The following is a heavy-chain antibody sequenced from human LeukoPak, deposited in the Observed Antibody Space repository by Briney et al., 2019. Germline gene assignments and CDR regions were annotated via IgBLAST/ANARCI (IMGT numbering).Heavy chain of an antibody. Sequence: GGSLRLSCAASGFTVSSNFMTWVRQAPGTGLEWVSVIYTSGTTYYADSVKGRFTISRDNAKNTLYLQMNSLRAEDTAVYYCVRDWGYDSSGYWQKYFDTWGQGTLVTVSS. J-gene: IGHJ4*02. V-gene: IGHV3-53*01. CDR3: VRDWGYDSSGYWQKYFDT. CDR1: GFTVSSNF. D-gene: IGHD3-22*01. CDR2: IYTSGTT.